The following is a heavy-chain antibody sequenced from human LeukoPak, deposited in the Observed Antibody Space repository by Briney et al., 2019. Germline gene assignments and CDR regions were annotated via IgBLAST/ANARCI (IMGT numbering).Heavy chain of an antibody. Sequence: GESLKISCKGSGYSFTTYWIGWVRQLPGKGLEWMGIIYPGDSDTRYSPSFQGQVTISADKSINTAYLQWRSLKASDSATYFCARDRNYGDCDYWGQGTLVTVSS. CDR2: IYPGDSDT. J-gene: IGHJ4*02. D-gene: IGHD4-17*01. CDR1: GYSFTTYW. V-gene: IGHV5-51*01. CDR3: ARDRNYGDCDY.